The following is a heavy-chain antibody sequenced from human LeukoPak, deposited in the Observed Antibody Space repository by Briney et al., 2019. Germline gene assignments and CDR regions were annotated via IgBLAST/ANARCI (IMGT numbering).Heavy chain of an antibody. Sequence: GESLKISCKGSGYSFTNYWLGWVRQMPGKGLEWMGIIYCGDSDTRSSPSLQGQVTISADKSISTAYLQWSSLKASDTAMYYCARKTGTTIDYWGQGTLVTVSS. CDR2: IYCGDSDT. CDR3: ARKTGTTIDY. D-gene: IGHD1-7*01. J-gene: IGHJ4*02. V-gene: IGHV5-51*01. CDR1: GYSFTNYW.